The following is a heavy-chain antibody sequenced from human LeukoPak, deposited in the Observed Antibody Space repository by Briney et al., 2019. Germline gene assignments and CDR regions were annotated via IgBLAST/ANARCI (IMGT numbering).Heavy chain of an antibody. D-gene: IGHD1-26*01. J-gene: IGHJ4*02. CDR1: GFIFSSYS. V-gene: IGHV3-21*01. CDR3: ARFLSGSYNVDY. CDR2: ISSSSSYI. Sequence: GGSLRLSCAASGFIFSSYSMNWVRQAPGKGLEWVSSISSSSSYIYYADSVKGRFTISRDNAKNSLYLQMNSLRAEDTAVYYCARFLSGSYNVDYWGQGTLVTVSS.